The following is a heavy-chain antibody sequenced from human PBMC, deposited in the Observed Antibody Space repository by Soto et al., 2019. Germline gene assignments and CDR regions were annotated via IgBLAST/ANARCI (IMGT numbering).Heavy chain of an antibody. CDR1: GYTFTSYY. Sequence: ASVKVSCKASGYTFTSYYMHWVRQAPGQGLEWMGIINPSGGSTSYAQKFQGRVTMTRDTSTSTVYMELSSLRSEDTAVYYCAREITGTTKRGVVWFDPWGQGTLVTSPQ. J-gene: IGHJ5*02. CDR3: AREITGTTKRGVVWFDP. CDR2: INPSGGST. D-gene: IGHD1-7*01. V-gene: IGHV1-46*01.